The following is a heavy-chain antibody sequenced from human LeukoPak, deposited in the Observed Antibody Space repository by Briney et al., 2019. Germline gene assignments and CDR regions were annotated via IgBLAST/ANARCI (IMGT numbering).Heavy chain of an antibody. Sequence: PSETLSLTCTVSGGSISRYYWSWIRQPPGKGLEWIGYIYYSGSTNYNPSLKSRVTISVDTSKNQFSLKLSSVTAADTAVYYCARMGGYCSGGSCYSHFDYWGQGTLVTVSS. J-gene: IGHJ4*02. D-gene: IGHD2-15*01. CDR2: IYYSGST. CDR1: GGSISRYY. CDR3: ARMGGYCSGGSCYSHFDY. V-gene: IGHV4-59*01.